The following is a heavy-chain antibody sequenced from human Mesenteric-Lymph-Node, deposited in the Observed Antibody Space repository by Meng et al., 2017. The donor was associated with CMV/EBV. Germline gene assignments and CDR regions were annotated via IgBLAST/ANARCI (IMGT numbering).Heavy chain of an antibody. Sequence: FRTYAISWVRQAPGQGLEWMGGIIPVLDTSNYAEKFQGRITITADESTSTAYMELSSLRYDDTAVYYCARGGLTYYFGSGSLPGWFDPWGQGTLVTVSS. CDR2: IIPVLDTS. V-gene: IGHV1-69*01. J-gene: IGHJ5*02. D-gene: IGHD3-10*01. CDR1: FRTYA. CDR3: ARGGLTYYFGSGSLPGWFDP.